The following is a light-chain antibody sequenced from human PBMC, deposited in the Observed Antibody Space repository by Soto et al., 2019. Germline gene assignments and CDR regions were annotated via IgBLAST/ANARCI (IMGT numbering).Light chain of an antibody. CDR1: QSVSSN. CDR2: AAS. Sequence: VLTQSPAALSLSPGETATLSCRASQSVSSNVAWYQQKRGQAPRLLIYAASTRATGIPTRFSGSGSGTEFTLTISSLQSEDFAVYYCQQYTEWPPWTFGQGTKV. V-gene: IGKV3-15*01. J-gene: IGKJ1*01. CDR3: QQYTEWPPWT.